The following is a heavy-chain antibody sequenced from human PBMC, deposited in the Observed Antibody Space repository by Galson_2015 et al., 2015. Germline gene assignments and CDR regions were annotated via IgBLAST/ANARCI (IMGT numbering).Heavy chain of an antibody. J-gene: IGHJ4*02. Sequence: SLRLSCAASGFIFRSHTLSWVRQAPGKGLAWVSSLTGSGGNTYYADSVKGRFTISRNNSKNTLYLQMNSLRAEDPAVYYRPRGHSGWYFDYWGQGTLVTVSS. CDR1: GFIFRSHT. CDR2: LTGSGGNT. D-gene: IGHD6-19*01. V-gene: IGHV3-23*01. CDR3: PRGHSGWYFDY.